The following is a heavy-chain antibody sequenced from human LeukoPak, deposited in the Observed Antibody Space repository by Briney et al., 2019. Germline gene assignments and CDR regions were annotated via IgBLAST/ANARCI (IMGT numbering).Heavy chain of an antibody. CDR2: ISEGVGNT. D-gene: IGHD3-9*01. CDR3: ARDGYDILTGYFDY. Sequence: GGSLRLSCAASGFTFTNYAMTWVRQAPGKGLEWVSGISEGVGNTYYADSVKGRFTISRDNAKNSLYLQMNSLRAEDTAVYYCARDGYDILTGYFDYWGQGTLVTVSS. V-gene: IGHV3-23*01. J-gene: IGHJ4*02. CDR1: GFTFTNYA.